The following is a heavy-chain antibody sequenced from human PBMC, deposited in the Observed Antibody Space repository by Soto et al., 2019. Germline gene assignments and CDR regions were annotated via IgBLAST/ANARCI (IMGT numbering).Heavy chain of an antibody. CDR3: AKDFGSGSYGAEYYFDY. V-gene: IGHV3-21*04. J-gene: IGHJ4*02. Sequence: PGGSLRLSCAASGFTFSSYSMNWVRQAPGKGLEWVSSISSSSSYIYYADSVKGRFTISRDNSKNTLYLQMNSLRAEDTALYYCAKDFGSGSYGAEYYFDYWGQGTLVTVSS. D-gene: IGHD3-10*01. CDR2: ISSSSSYI. CDR1: GFTFSSYS.